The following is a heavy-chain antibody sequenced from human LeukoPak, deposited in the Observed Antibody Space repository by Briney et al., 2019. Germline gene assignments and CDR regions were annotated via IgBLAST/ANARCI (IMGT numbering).Heavy chain of an antibody. CDR3: ARSENYDFWSGYYIGH. CDR2: IHSTGST. CDR1: GGSISSYY. J-gene: IGHJ4*02. Sequence: SETLSLTCTVSGGSISSYYWNWIRQPAGKGLEWIGRIHSTGSTIYNPSLKSRVTISLDTSKNQFSLKLSSVTAADTAVYYCARSENYDFWSGYYIGHWGQGTLVTVSS. V-gene: IGHV4-4*07. D-gene: IGHD3-3*01.